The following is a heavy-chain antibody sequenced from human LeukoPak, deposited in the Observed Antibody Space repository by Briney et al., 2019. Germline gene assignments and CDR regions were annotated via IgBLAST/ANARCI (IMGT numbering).Heavy chain of an antibody. D-gene: IGHD3-10*01. CDR2: ISGSGGST. CDR3: GRWRKDPPSGSYFDY. CDR1: GFTFSSYW. V-gene: IGHV3-23*01. J-gene: IGHJ4*02. Sequence: PGGSLRLSCAASGFTFSSYWMSWVRQAPGKGLEWVSAISGSGGSTYYADSVKGRFTISRDNSKNTLYLQMNSLRAEDTAVYYCGRWRKDPPSGSYFDYWGQGTLVTVSS.